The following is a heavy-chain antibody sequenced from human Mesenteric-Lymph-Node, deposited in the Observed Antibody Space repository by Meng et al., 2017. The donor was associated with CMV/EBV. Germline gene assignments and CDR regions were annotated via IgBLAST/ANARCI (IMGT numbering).Heavy chain of an antibody. CDR3: ARDNYGMDV. CDR1: GFTFSNYN. J-gene: IGHJ6*02. V-gene: IGHV3-33*01. Sequence: GESLKISCAASGFTFSNYNMHWVRQALGKGLEWVAVIWYDGRNKYYADSVKGRFTISRDNSKNVLYLQMNSLRAEDTAVYYCARDNYGMDVWGQGATVTVSS. CDR2: IWYDGRNK.